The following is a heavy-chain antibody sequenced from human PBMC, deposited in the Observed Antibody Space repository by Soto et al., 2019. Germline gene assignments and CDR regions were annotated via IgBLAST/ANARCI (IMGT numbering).Heavy chain of an antibody. J-gene: IGHJ3*01. CDR1: GGSLRNYY. Sequence: QVQLQESGPGLVKPSETLSLTCTVSGGSLRNYYWSWIRQPPGKGLEWIGHIYYSGNTNYNPSLRSRVTMSVDTSKRQFPLTVTSVTAADTAVYYCARQWANDWNGRDFFDFWGQGTMVTVSS. CDR3: ARQWANDWNGRDFFDF. V-gene: IGHV4-59*08. CDR2: IYYSGNT. D-gene: IGHD1-1*01.